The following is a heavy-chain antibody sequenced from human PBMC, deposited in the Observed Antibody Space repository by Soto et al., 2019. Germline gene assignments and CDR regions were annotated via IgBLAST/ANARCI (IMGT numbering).Heavy chain of an antibody. CDR2: ISHSGST. Sequence: SETLSLTCAVYGGSFSGYYCSWVRQPPGKGLEWIGEISHSGSTNYNSSLESRVTISVDTSKNQLFLKLSSVTAADTAVYYCVRDLAVVQEWGQGTPVTVSS. D-gene: IGHD6-19*01. CDR1: GGSFSGYY. J-gene: IGHJ4*02. V-gene: IGHV4-34*01. CDR3: VRDLAVVQE.